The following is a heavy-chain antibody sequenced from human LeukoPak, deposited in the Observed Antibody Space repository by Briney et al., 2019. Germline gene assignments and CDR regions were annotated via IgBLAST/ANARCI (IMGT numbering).Heavy chain of an antibody. D-gene: IGHD1-26*01. Sequence: SETLSLTCTVSGGSISSSNYYWNWIRQSPGKGLEYIGYISNSGSSNYNPSLKSRLTMAIDTAKNQFSLTLSSVTAADTAIYYCVRNGGSYSFDYWGQGTLVTVSS. CDR2: ISNSGSS. CDR3: VRNGGSYSFDY. CDR1: GGSISSSNYY. J-gene: IGHJ4*02. V-gene: IGHV4-61*01.